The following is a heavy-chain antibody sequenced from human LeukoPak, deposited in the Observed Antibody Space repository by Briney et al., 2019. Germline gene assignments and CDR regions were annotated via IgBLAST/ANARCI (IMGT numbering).Heavy chain of an antibody. D-gene: IGHD6-19*01. Sequence: GASVKVSCKASGGTFSSYAISWVRQAPGHGLEWMGGIIPIFGTANYAQKFQGRVTITTDESTSTAYMELSSLRSEDTAVYYCAREQIAVAGTQQNWGQGTLVTVSS. CDR1: GGTFSSYA. V-gene: IGHV1-69*05. CDR2: IIPIFGTA. J-gene: IGHJ4*02. CDR3: AREQIAVAGTQQN.